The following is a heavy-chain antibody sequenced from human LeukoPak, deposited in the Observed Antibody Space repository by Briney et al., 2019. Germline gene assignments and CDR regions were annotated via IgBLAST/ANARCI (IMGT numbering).Heavy chain of an antibody. V-gene: IGHV3-23*01. CDR2: ISGSGGST. CDR1: GFTFSSYA. Sequence: GGSLRLSCAASGFTFSSYAMSWVRQAPGKGLEWVSAISGSGGSTYYADSVKGRFTISRDNSKNTLYLQMNSLRAEETAVYYCAKVRSRIAAAGTSVYYFDYWGQGTLVTVSS. CDR3: AKVRSRIAAAGTSVYYFDY. D-gene: IGHD6-13*01. J-gene: IGHJ4*02.